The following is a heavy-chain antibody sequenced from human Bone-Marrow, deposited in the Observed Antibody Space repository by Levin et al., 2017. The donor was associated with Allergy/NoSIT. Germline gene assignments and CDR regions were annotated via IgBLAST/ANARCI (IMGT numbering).Heavy chain of an antibody. J-gene: IGHJ4*02. D-gene: IGHD6-19*01. CDR2: IYSGGRT. CDR1: GFSVSSNY. V-gene: IGHV3-53*01. CDR3: AGDTSGWYFDY. Sequence: AGGSLRLSCAASGFSVSSNYMTWVRQAPGKGLEWVSVIYSGGRTYYADSVKGRFTISRDRSNNTLYLQMNSLRAEDTAVYYCAGDTSGWYFDYWGQGTPVTVSS.